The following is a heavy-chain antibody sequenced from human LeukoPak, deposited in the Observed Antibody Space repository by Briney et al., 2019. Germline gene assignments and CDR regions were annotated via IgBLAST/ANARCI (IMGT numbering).Heavy chain of an antibody. D-gene: IGHD4-17*01. CDR2: IYYSGST. Sequence: SETLSLTCTVSGGSISSYYWSWIRQPPGKGLEWIGYIYYSGSTNYNPSLKSRVTISVDTSKNQFSPKLSSVTAADTAAYYCARVDDDYGDYELDYWGQGTLVTVSS. J-gene: IGHJ4*02. CDR1: GGSISSYY. V-gene: IGHV4-59*01. CDR3: ARVDDDYGDYELDY.